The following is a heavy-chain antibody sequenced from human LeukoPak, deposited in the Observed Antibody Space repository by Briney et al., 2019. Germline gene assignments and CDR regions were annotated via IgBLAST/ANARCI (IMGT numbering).Heavy chain of an antibody. CDR1: GYSFTSYW. V-gene: IGHV5-51*01. CDR3: ARPDYYGSGSYEYYFDY. Sequence: GESQKISCKGSGYSFTSYWIGWVRQIPGKGLEWMGIIYPGDSDTRYSPFFQGQVTISADKSNSTAYLQWSSLKASDTAMYYCARPDYYGSGSYEYYFDYWGQGTLVTVSS. D-gene: IGHD3-10*01. J-gene: IGHJ4*02. CDR2: IYPGDSDT.